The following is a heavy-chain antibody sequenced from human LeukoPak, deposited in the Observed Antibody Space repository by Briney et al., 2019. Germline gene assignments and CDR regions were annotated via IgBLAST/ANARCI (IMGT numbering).Heavy chain of an antibody. CDR2: IYYSGST. J-gene: IGHJ6*03. Sequence: SETLSLTCTVSGGSISSSYYWGWIRQPPGKGLEWIGSIYYSGSTYYNPSLKSRVTISVDTSKNQFSLKLSSVTAADTAVYYCARGRSYYYYMDVWGKGTTVTVSS. V-gene: IGHV4-39*07. CDR3: ARGRSYYYYMDV. CDR1: GGSISSSYY.